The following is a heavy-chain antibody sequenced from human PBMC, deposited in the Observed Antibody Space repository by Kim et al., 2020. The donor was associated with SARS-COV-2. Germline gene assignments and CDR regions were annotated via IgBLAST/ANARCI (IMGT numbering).Heavy chain of an antibody. J-gene: IGHJ5*02. CDR1: GGSISSYY. Sequence: SETLSLTCTVSGGSISSYYWSWIRQPPGKGLEWIGYIYYSGSTNYNPSLKSRVTISVDTSKNQFSLKLSSVTAADTAVYYCARDGVGYCSSTSCYSGWFDPWGQGTLVTVSS. CDR2: IYYSGST. CDR3: ARDGVGYCSSTSCYSGWFDP. D-gene: IGHD2-2*01. V-gene: IGHV4-59*13.